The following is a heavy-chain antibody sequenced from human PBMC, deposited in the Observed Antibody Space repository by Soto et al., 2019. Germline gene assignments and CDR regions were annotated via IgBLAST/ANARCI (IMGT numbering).Heavy chain of an antibody. V-gene: IGHV3-48*01. J-gene: IGHJ6*02. Sequence: EVQLVESGGVLVQPGGSLRLSCAASGFTFSTYSINWVRQAPGKGLEWVSYLGRSGRTIYYADSVKGRFTISRDNAKXXXXXXXXXXXXXXXXVXXXARXSGVAYAMDVWGQGTTVTVS. CDR2: LGRSGRTI. CDR3: ARXSGVAYAMDV. CDR1: GFTFSTYS. D-gene: IGHD5-12*01.